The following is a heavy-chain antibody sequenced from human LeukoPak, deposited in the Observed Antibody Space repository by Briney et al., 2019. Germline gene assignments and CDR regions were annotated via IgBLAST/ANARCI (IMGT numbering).Heavy chain of an antibody. J-gene: IGHJ4*02. V-gene: IGHV3-74*01. CDR2: INSDGSST. CDR3: ARPLAGPLDY. CDR1: GFTFDDYG. D-gene: IGHD1-1*01. Sequence: GGSLRLSCAASGFTFDDYGMSWVRQAPGKGLVWVSRINSDGSSTSYADSVKGRFTISRDNAKNTLYLQMNSLRAEDTAVYYCARPLAGPLDYWGQGTLVTVSS.